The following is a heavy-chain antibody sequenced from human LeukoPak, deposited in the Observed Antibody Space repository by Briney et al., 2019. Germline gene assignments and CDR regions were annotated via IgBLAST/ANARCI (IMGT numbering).Heavy chain of an antibody. J-gene: IGHJ4*02. D-gene: IGHD2-21*02. V-gene: IGHV1-18*01. CDR3: ARAPNKGTYCGGDCLIL. Sequence: AASVKVSCKASGYTFTSYGISWVRQAPGQGLEWMGWISAYNGNTNYAQKLQGRVTMTTDTSTSTAYMELRSLRSDDTAVYYCARAPNKGTYCGGDCLILWGQGTLVTVSS. CDR2: ISAYNGNT. CDR1: GYTFTSYG.